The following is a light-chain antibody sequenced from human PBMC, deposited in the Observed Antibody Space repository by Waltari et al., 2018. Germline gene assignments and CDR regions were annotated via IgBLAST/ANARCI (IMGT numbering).Light chain of an antibody. CDR2: GAS. CDR3: QQHSRWPLT. J-gene: IGKJ4*01. CDR1: QSIGTS. Sequence: EIVLTQSPVTLSLSPGERATLSCRASQSIGTSLGWYQQKPGQAPRLLIYGASNRATGIPVRFSGRGSGTDFTLTISTLETEDFAVYYCQQHSRWPLTFGGGTKVEI. V-gene: IGKV3-11*01.